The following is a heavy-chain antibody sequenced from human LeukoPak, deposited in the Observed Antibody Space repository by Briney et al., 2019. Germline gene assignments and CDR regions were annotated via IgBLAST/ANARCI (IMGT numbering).Heavy chain of an antibody. D-gene: IGHD1-14*01. V-gene: IGHV3-9*01. CDR1: VFTFDDYA. Sequence: GGSLRLSCAASVFTFDDYAMHWVRQAPGKGLEWVSGISWNSGSIGFADCVKGRFTISRDNAKNSLYLQMNSLRAEDTALYYCAKDIATGNRLYYCDYWGQGTLVTVSS. CDR3: AKDIATGNRLYYCDY. CDR2: ISWNSGSI. J-gene: IGHJ4*02.